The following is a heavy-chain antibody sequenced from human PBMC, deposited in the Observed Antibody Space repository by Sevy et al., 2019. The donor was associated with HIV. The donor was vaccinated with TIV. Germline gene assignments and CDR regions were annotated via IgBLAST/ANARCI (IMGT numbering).Heavy chain of an antibody. Sequence: GGSLRLSCAASGFTFSSYWMSWVRQAPGKGLEWVANIKQDGSEKYYVDSVKGRFTISRDNAKTSLYLQMNSLRAEDTAVYYCARDQPLFVTMVRGVIGPFDIWGQGTMVTVSS. CDR2: IKQDGSEK. CDR3: ARDQPLFVTMVRGVIGPFDI. D-gene: IGHD3-10*01. V-gene: IGHV3-7*03. CDR1: GFTFSSYW. J-gene: IGHJ3*02.